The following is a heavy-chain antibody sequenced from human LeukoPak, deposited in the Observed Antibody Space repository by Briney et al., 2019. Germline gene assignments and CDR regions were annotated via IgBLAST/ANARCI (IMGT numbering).Heavy chain of an antibody. V-gene: IGHV4-59*01. CDR1: GGSISSYY. Sequence: PSETLSLTCTVSGGSISSYYWSWIRQPPGKGLEWIGYINYSGSTNYNPSLKSRVTISVDTSKNQFSLKLSSVTAADTAVYYCARDSYSNYVFYYYGMDVWGQGTTVTVSS. CDR2: INYSGST. D-gene: IGHD4-11*01. CDR3: ARDSYSNYVFYYYGMDV. J-gene: IGHJ6*02.